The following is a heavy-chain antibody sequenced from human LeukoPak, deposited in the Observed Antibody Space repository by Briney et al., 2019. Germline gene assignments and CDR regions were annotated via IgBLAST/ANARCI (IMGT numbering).Heavy chain of an antibody. CDR2: MYGDGST. CDR3: GTSYHDTSGFFDY. V-gene: IGHV3-53*01. CDR1: GFTVSYTY. J-gene: IGHJ4*02. D-gene: IGHD3-22*01. Sequence: GGSLRLSCTASGFTVSYTYMTRVRQAPGKGLEWVSVMYGDGSTYYADSVKGRFTISRDDSRNAVHLQMNTLRAEDTAVYYCGTSYHDTSGFFDYWGQGNLVTVSS.